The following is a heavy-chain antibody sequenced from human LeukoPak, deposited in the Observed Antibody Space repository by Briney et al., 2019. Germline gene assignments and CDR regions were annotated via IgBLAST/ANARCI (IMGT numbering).Heavy chain of an antibody. Sequence: PGGSLRLSCAASGFTFGSDEMNWVRQAPGKGLEWVSYISSSGTTIYYADSVKGRFAISRDNAKNSLYLQMNSLRAEDTAVYYCARDGPTPGFWGQGTLVTVSS. CDR3: ARDGPTPGF. CDR2: ISSSGTTI. V-gene: IGHV3-48*03. J-gene: IGHJ4*02. D-gene: IGHD2-15*01. CDR1: GFTFGSDE.